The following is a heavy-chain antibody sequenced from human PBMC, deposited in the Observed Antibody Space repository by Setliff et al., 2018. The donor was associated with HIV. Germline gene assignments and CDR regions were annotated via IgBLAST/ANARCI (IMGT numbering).Heavy chain of an antibody. CDR3: ARGVGRFGVFTWFDS. Sequence: SETLSLTCAVYGGSFSDYNWSWIRQSPGRGLEWIGEIDPRGGSNYSPSLRSRVTMSVDTSKNQFSLKVTSVTAADTAVYYCARGVGRFGVFTWFDSWGQGTLVTVSS. D-gene: IGHD3-3*01. CDR2: IDPRGGS. J-gene: IGHJ5*01. CDR1: GGSFSDYN. V-gene: IGHV4-34*01.